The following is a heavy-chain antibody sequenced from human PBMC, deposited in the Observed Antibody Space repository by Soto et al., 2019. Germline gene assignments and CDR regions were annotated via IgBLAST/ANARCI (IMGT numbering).Heavy chain of an antibody. J-gene: IGHJ4*02. CDR2: ISGSGQTT. CDR1: GFTFSRFA. Sequence: RXGSLKLSCAGSGFTFSRFARSWVRQVPGNGLEWVSAISGSGQTTYYADSVKGRFTVSRDNSNNTLYLQMNSLRAEDTAVYYCAKDQRKPAIFGVVTLYWGQGTLVTVSS. V-gene: IGHV3-23*01. D-gene: IGHD3-3*01. CDR3: AKDQRKPAIFGVVTLY.